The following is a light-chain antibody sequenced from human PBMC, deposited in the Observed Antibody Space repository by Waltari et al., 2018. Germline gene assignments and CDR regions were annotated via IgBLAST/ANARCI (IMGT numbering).Light chain of an antibody. V-gene: IGKV3-20*01. CDR1: ERVSRA. J-gene: IGKJ1*01. CDR2: GAS. CDR3: QHYLRLPVT. Sequence: IVLTQSPATLPLSVGEIATVACSASERVSRALAWYQQKPGQAPRLLIYGASTRATGIPDRFSGSGSGTDFSLTISRLEPDDFAIYYCQHYLRLPVTFGQGTTVEI.